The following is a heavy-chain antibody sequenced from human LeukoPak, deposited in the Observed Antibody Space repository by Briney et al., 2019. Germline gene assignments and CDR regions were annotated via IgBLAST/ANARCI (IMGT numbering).Heavy chain of an antibody. CDR3: ARRVSGSSTDY. CDR2: IYHSGST. J-gene: IGHJ4*02. V-gene: IGHV4-30-2*01. D-gene: IGHD6-6*01. Sequence: PSETLSLTCTVSGGSISSGGYYWSWIRQPPGKGLEWIGYIYHSGSTYYNPSLKSRVTISVDRSKNQFSLKLSSVTAADTAVYYCARRVSGSSTDYWGQGTLVTVSS. CDR1: GGSISSGGYY.